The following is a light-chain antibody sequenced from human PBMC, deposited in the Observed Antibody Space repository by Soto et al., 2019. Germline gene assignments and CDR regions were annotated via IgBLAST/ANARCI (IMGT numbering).Light chain of an antibody. CDR2: GAS. V-gene: IGKV3-20*01. CDR3: QQANSFPP. Sequence: EIVLTQSPGTLSLSPGERATLSCRASQSVSSSYLAWYQQKPGQAPRLLIYGASSRATGIPDRFSGSGSGTDFTLTISSLQPEDFATYYCQQANSFPPLGQGTRLEIK. CDR1: QSVSSSY. J-gene: IGKJ5*01.